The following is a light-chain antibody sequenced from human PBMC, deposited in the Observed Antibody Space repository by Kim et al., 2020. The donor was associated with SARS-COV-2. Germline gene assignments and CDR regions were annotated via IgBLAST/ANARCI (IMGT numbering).Light chain of an antibody. J-gene: IGKJ1*01. CDR2: GAS. Sequence: SPWERATLSCRPSQSVSSNYLAWYQQKPGQAPRLLIYGASSRATGIPDRFSGSGSGTDFTLTITRLEPEDFAVYYCQQYSSSPATFGQGTKVDIK. CDR3: QQYSSSPAT. V-gene: IGKV3-20*01. CDR1: QSVSSNY.